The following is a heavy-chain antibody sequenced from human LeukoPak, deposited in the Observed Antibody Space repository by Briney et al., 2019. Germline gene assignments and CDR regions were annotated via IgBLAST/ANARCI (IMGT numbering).Heavy chain of an antibody. CDR1: GFTFDDYA. CDR3: AKSRGYSSSSAFDY. Sequence: GRSLRLACAASGFTFDDYAMHWVRQAPGKGLEWVSGISWNSGSIGYADSVKGRFTISRDNAKNSLYLQMNSLRAEDMALYYCAKSRGYSSSSAFDYWGQGTLVTVSS. J-gene: IGHJ4*02. V-gene: IGHV3-9*03. CDR2: ISWNSGSI. D-gene: IGHD6-13*01.